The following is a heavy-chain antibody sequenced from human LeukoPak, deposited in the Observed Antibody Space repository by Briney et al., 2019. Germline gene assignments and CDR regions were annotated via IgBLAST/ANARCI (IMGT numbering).Heavy chain of an antibody. CDR1: GDPISSPGSY. CDR2: IYNTGRT. D-gene: IGHD3-22*01. CDR3: ARVEDSSGYDWFDP. J-gene: IGHJ5*02. V-gene: IGHV4-61*02. Sequence: SQTLSLTCSVSGDPISSPGSYWSWVRQPAGKGLEWIGRIYNTGRTNYNPSLKSRVVISVDKSKNHFSLKLSSVTAADTAVYYCARVEDSSGYDWFDPWGQGALVTVSS.